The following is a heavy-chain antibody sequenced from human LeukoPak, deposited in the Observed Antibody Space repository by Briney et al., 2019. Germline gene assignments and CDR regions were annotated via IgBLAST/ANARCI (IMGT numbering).Heavy chain of an antibody. CDR1: GYTFTSYA. D-gene: IGHD3-16*02. CDR2: INPNTGNP. V-gene: IGHV7-4-1*02. CDR3: ARAYQRLGELSLPDY. J-gene: IGHJ4*02. Sequence: EASVKVSCKASGYTFTSYAMNWVRQAPGQGLEWMGWINPNTGNPTYAQGLTGRFVFSLDTSVGTAYLQITSLKADDTAVYYCARAYQRLGELSLPDYWGQGTLVTVSS.